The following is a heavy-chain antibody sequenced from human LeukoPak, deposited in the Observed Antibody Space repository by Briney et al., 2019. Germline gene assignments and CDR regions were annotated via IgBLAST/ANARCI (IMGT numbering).Heavy chain of an antibody. D-gene: IGHD4-11*01. Sequence: ASVKVSCKASGYTFTGYYMHWVRQAPGQGLEWMGRINPNSGGTNYAQKFQGRVTMTRDTPISTADMELSRLRSDDTAVYYCATTVNYYYGMDVWGQGTTVTVSS. J-gene: IGHJ6*02. CDR1: GYTFTGYY. V-gene: IGHV1-2*06. CDR3: ATTVNYYYGMDV. CDR2: INPNSGGT.